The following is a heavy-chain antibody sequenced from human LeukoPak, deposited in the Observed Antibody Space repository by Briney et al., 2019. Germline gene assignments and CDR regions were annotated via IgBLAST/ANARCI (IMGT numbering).Heavy chain of an antibody. V-gene: IGHV4-59*01. CDR2: IIYTGST. J-gene: IGHJ4*02. CDR1: GGSTSTYY. Sequence: SETLSLTCTVPGGSTSTYYWSWNRQPPGKGLEWIGPIIYTGSTNYCPSLKSRVTISRDASKNLFSLKLNSVTAADTAVYYCARGRFPGYWGQETLITVSS. CDR3: ARGRFPGY. D-gene: IGHD3-16*01.